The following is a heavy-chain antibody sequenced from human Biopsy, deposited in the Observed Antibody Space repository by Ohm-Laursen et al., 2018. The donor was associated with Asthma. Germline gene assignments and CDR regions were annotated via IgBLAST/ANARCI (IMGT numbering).Heavy chain of an antibody. V-gene: IGHV1-69*13. CDR2: LIPVLGTP. Sequence: GASVKVSCKASGDSFSNYAISWVRQAPGQGLEWMGGLIPVLGTPDHAQMFEGRVTITADESTSTAYMELSSLSSEDTAVYYYARVYSGSGRIVYYYSGLEVWGQGTTVTVSS. J-gene: IGHJ6*02. D-gene: IGHD5-12*01. CDR3: ARVYSGSGRIVYYYSGLEV. CDR1: GDSFSNYA.